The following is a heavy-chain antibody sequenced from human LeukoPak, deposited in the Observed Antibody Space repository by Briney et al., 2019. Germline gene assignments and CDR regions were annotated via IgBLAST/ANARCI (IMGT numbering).Heavy chain of an antibody. CDR2: ISSSSSNI. CDR3: ARDRQLTTPYYFDY. J-gene: IGHJ4*02. D-gene: IGHD6-6*01. Sequence: GGSLRLSCAASGFTFSSYSLNWVRQAPGKGLEWVSYISSSSSNIYYADSVKGRFTISRDNAKNSLYLQMNSLRAEDTAVYCCARDRQLTTPYYFDYWGQGTLVTVSS. V-gene: IGHV3-48*04. CDR1: GFTFSSYS.